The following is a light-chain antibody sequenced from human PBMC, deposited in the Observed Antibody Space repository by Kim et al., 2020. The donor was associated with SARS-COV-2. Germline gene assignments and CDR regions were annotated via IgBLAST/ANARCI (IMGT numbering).Light chain of an antibody. J-gene: IGKJ2*01. CDR3: MQVTLWPHT. Sequence: DVVLTQSPLSLPVTLGQPASMSCRSSHSLVYDDGNTHLNWFQQSPGQSPRRLIYKVSNRDSGVPDRFSGSWSGADFTLKINSVEAGDLGVYYCMQVTLWPHTRGQGNKLEI. CDR1: HSLVYDDGNTH. CDR2: KVS. V-gene: IGKV2-30*01.